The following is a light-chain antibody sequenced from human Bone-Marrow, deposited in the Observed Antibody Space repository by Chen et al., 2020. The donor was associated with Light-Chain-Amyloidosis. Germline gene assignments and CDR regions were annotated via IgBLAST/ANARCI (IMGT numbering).Light chain of an antibody. Sequence: EIVLTQSPGTLSLSPGERATLSCRASQSVSSSYLAWYQQKPGQAPRLLIYGASSRATGIPDSFSGSGSGTDFTLTISRLEPEDFVVYYCQQYGSSPFTFGPGTKVDIK. CDR2: GAS. J-gene: IGKJ3*01. CDR3: QQYGSSPFT. CDR1: QSVSSSY. V-gene: IGKV3-20*01.